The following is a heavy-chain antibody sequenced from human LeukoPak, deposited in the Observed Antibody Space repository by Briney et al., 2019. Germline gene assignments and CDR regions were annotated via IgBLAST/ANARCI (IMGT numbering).Heavy chain of an antibody. CDR2: IHSDRTT. CDR3: ARVRSGSFDY. CDR1: GFGDNVYY. Sequence: PGGSLRLSCVVSGFGDNVYYTTWVRQAPGKGLEWVSIIHSDRTTYYADSVRGRFTFSRDNAKNTLYLQMNNLRAEDTAMYYCARVRSGSFDYWGQGTLVTVSS. J-gene: IGHJ4*02. D-gene: IGHD3-10*01. V-gene: IGHV3-53*01.